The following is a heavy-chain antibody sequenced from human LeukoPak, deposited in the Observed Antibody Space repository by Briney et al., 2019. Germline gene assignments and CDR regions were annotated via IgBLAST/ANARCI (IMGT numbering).Heavy chain of an antibody. J-gene: IGHJ3*02. Sequence: PSETLSLTCAVSGGSISSSNWWSWVRQPPGKGLEWIGEIYHSGSTNYNPSLKSRVTISVDKSKNQFSLKLSSVTAADTAVYYCARNLNWFRANDAFDIWGQGTMVTVSS. CDR3: ARNLNWFRANDAFDI. CDR2: IYHSGST. V-gene: IGHV4-4*02. CDR1: GGSISSSNW. D-gene: IGHD3-9*01.